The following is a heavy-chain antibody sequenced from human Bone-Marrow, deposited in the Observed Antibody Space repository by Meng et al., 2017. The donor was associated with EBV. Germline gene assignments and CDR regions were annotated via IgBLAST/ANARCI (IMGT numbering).Heavy chain of an antibody. Sequence: QVQQQESGPRLVQPSRTLTLPCAVSGGPISSSNWWSWVRQPPGKVLEWIGEIYHSGSTNYNPSLKSRVTISVDKSKNQFSLKLSSVTAADTAVYYCARRKAAQIDYWGQGTLVTVSS. CDR1: GGPISSSNW. CDR2: IYHSGST. CDR3: ARRKAAQIDY. V-gene: IGHV4-4*02. D-gene: IGHD6-13*01. J-gene: IGHJ4*02.